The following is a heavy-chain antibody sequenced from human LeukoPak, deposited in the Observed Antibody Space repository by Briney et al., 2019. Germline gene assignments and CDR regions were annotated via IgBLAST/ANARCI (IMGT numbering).Heavy chain of an antibody. J-gene: IGHJ2*01. CDR2: INPNGGVT. CDR3: ARGRGGYGDYYWYFDL. Sequence: GASVKVSCKASGYTFTDYYIHWLRQAPGQGLEWMGWINPNGGVTKYPQKFQGRFTMTRDTSISTAYMELTRLRSAHTAVYYCARGRGGYGDYYWYFDLWGRGTLVTVSS. V-gene: IGHV1-2*02. D-gene: IGHD4-17*01. CDR1: GYTFTDYY.